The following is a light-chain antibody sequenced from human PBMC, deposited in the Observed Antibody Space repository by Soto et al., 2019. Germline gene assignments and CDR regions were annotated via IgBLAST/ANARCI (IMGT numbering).Light chain of an antibody. CDR2: KAS. Sequence: DIQMTQSPATLSAFVGDRVTITCRASQSIIGLLAWYQQKPGKAPHLLIYKASTLKSGVPSRFSGSGSGTEFTLTISSLQPDDFATYYCQHYNSYSEAFGQGTKVDIK. V-gene: IGKV1-5*03. CDR3: QHYNSYSEA. CDR1: QSIIGL. J-gene: IGKJ1*01.